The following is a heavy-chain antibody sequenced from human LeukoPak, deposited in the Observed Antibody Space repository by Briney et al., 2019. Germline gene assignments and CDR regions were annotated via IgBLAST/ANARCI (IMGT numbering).Heavy chain of an antibody. D-gene: IGHD3-22*01. Sequence: TGGSLRLSCAASGFAFSSYAMSWVRQAPGKGLEWVSAISGSGGSTYYADSVKGRFTISRDNSKNTLYLQMNSLRAEDTAVYYCAKGPYDSSGYYLTDDYFDYWGQGTLVTVSS. CDR1: GFAFSSYA. CDR2: ISGSGGST. J-gene: IGHJ4*02. V-gene: IGHV3-23*01. CDR3: AKGPYDSSGYYLTDDYFDY.